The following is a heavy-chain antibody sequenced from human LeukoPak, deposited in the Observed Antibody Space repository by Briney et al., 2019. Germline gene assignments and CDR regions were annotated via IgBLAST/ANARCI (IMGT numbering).Heavy chain of an antibody. Sequence: PSQTLSLTCTVSGGSISSGGYYWSWIRQHPGKGLEWIGYIYYSGSTYYNPSLKSRVTVSVDTSKNQFSLKLSSVTAADTAVYYCARTGVPAAPFDCWGQGTLVTVSS. J-gene: IGHJ4*02. CDR2: IYYSGST. CDR1: GGSISSGGYY. V-gene: IGHV4-31*03. CDR3: ARTGVPAAPFDC. D-gene: IGHD2-2*01.